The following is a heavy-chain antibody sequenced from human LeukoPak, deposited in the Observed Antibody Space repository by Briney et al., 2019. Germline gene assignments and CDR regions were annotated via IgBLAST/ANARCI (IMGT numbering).Heavy chain of an antibody. Sequence: SVKVSCKASGGTFSSYAISWVRQATGQGLEWMGGIIPIFGTANYAQKCQGRVTITADESTSTAYMELSSLRSEDTAVYYCATERGVRGVTVDYWGQGTLVTVSS. J-gene: IGHJ4*02. V-gene: IGHV1-69*13. D-gene: IGHD3-10*01. CDR3: ATERGVRGVTVDY. CDR2: IIPIFGTA. CDR1: GGTFSSYA.